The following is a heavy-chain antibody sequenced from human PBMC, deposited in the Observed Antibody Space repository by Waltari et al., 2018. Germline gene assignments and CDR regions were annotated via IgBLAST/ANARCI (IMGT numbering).Heavy chain of an antibody. CDR1: GASLTTYY. J-gene: IGHJ6*02. CDR2: IHVSGDT. Sequence: QVQLQESGPGLMKPSETLSLSCTVSGASLTTYYWSWIRQPPGKGLEYIGYIHVSGDTTYSPSLRSRVSMSMDTAKNQFSLKVSSVTAADSAVYYCARVHGSESPLSWGTDVWGQGTAVTVSS. V-gene: IGHV4-59*01. CDR3: ARVHGSESPLSWGTDV.